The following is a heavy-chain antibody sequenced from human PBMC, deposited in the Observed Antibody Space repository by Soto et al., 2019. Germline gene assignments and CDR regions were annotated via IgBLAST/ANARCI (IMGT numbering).Heavy chain of an antibody. J-gene: IGHJ4*02. CDR1: GYSISSGYY. D-gene: IGHD3-3*01. Sequence: PSETLSLTCTVSGYSISSGYYWGWIRQPPGKGLEWIGSIYHSGSTYYNPSLKSRVTISVDTSKNQFSLKLSSVTAADTAVYYCARMPIYDFWSGYYDYWGQGTLVTVSS. V-gene: IGHV4-38-2*02. CDR2: IYHSGST. CDR3: ARMPIYDFWSGYYDY.